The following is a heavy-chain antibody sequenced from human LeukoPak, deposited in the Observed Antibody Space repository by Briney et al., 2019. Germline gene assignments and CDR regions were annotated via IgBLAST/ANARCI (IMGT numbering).Heavy chain of an antibody. CDR2: ISYDGSNK. D-gene: IGHD5-12*01. V-gene: IGHV3-30-3*01. CDR1: GFTFSSYA. Sequence: PGRSLRLSCAASGFTFSSYAMHWVRQAPGKGLEWVAVISYDGSNKYYADSVKGRFTISRDNSKNTLYLQMNSLRAEDTAVYYCARGYRELDIVVNWGQGTLVTVSS. J-gene: IGHJ4*02. CDR3: ARGYRELDIVVN.